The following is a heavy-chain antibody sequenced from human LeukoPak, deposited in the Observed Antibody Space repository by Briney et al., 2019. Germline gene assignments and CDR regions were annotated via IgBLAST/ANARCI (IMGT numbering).Heavy chain of an antibody. CDR2: INPNSGGT. Sequence: ASVKVSCKASGHTFTGYYMHWVRQAPGQGLEWMGWINPNSGGTNYAQKFQGRVTMTRDTSISTAYMELSRLRSDDTAVYYCARDMIAVAGNDAFDIWGQGTMVTVSS. CDR1: GHTFTGYY. V-gene: IGHV1-2*02. D-gene: IGHD6-19*01. J-gene: IGHJ3*02. CDR3: ARDMIAVAGNDAFDI.